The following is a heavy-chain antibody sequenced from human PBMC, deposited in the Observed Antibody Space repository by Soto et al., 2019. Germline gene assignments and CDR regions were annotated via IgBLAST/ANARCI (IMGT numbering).Heavy chain of an antibody. CDR2: ISGRGGRA. CDR1: GFSFNSYA. J-gene: IGHJ6*02. D-gene: IGHD5-18*01. Sequence: GLSLKLSFSASGFSFNSYALNWVRQATGKGLEWVSTISGRGGRAYYADSVKGRFTISRDNSKNALYLQLDSLRAEDTAVYYCAKGDSYGRYYYYYGMDVWGQGTTVTVSS. V-gene: IGHV3-23*01. CDR3: AKGDSYGRYYYYYGMDV.